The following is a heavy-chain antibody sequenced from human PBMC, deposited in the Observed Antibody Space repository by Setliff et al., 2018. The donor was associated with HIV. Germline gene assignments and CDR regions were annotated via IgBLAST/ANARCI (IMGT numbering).Heavy chain of an antibody. CDR3: ARETRRGGWDEGYFDY. V-gene: IGHV1-69*05. D-gene: IGHD6-19*01. Sequence: SVKVSCKASGGTFSSYVISWVRQAPGQGPEWMGGIIPMYGVANYAQKFQGRVTITTDESTSTAYMELSSLRSEDTAVYYCARETRRGGWDEGYFDYWGQGTLVTVSS. J-gene: IGHJ4*02. CDR2: IIPMYGVA. CDR1: GGTFSSYV.